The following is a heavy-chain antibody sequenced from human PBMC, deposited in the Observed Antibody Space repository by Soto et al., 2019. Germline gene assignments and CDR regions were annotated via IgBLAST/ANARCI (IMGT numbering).Heavy chain of an antibody. CDR3: ARDGDYYDSSGYYWRYFDY. D-gene: IGHD3-22*01. Sequence: QVQLQESGPGLVKPSQTLSLTCTVSGGSISSGDYYWSWIRQPPGKGLEWIGYIYYSGSTYYNPFLKSRGTISVDPSKNQVSLKLSSVTGADTAVYYCARDGDYYDSSGYYWRYFDYWGQGTLVTVSS. CDR2: IYYSGST. V-gene: IGHV4-30-4*01. CDR1: GGSISSGDYY. J-gene: IGHJ4*02.